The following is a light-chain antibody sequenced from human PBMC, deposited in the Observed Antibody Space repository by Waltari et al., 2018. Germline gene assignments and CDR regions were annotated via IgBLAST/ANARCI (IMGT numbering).Light chain of an antibody. J-gene: IGKJ2*01. Sequence: DIQMTQSPSTLSASVGDRVSITCRASQSINNWLAWYQHKPVKAPNLLIYKASSLESGVPSRFSGSGFGTEFTLTISSLQPDDVATYYCQQYKTYWSFGQGTKLEIK. CDR2: KAS. V-gene: IGKV1-5*03. CDR3: QQYKTYWS. CDR1: QSINNW.